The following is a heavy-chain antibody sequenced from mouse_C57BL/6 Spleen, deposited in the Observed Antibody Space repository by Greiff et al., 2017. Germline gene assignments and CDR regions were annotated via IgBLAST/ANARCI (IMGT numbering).Heavy chain of an antibody. CDR3: AREGAVY. J-gene: IGHJ3*01. CDR2: ISYDGSN. CDR1: GYSITSGYY. V-gene: IGHV3-6*01. Sequence: VQLKESGPGLVKPSQSLSLTCSVTGYSITSGYYWNWIRQFPGNKLEWMGYISYDGSNNYNPSLKNRISITRDTSKNQFFLKLNSVTTEDTATYYCAREGAVYWGQGTLVTVSA.